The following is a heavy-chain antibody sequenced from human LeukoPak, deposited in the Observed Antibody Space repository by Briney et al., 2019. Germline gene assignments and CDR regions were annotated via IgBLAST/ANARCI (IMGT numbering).Heavy chain of an antibody. CDR1: GFNFNDYA. V-gene: IGHV3-9*03. CDR3: AKDGGTGTTPYYFDY. J-gene: IGHJ4*02. CDR2: ISWNSGSI. Sequence: PGRSLRLSCTASGFNFNDYAMHWVRQAPGKGLGWVSGISWNSGSIGYADSVKGRFTISRDNAKNSLYLQMNSLRAEDMALYYCAKDGGTGTTPYYFDYWGQGTLVTVSS. D-gene: IGHD1-1*01.